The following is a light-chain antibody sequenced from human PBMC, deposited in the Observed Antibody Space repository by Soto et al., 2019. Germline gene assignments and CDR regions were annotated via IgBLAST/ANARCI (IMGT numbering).Light chain of an antibody. J-gene: IGKJ5*01. V-gene: IGKV2-40*01. CDR2: TLS. CDR3: MQRREFPIT. CDR1: QSLLYSAEGNTY. Sequence: DIVLTQTPLFLPVTTGEPASISFRFSQSLLYSAEGNTYLDWYVQKPGQSPQLLIYTLSSRASGVPDRFSGIGSRTDFTLKISRVEAEDVGVYYCMQRREFPITFGQGTRLEIK.